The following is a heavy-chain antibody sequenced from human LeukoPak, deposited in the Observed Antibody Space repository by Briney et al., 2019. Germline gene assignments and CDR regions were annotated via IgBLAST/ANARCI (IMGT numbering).Heavy chain of an antibody. CDR1: GFTFDDYA. CDR2: ISWNSGRM. J-gene: IGHJ4*02. Sequence: PGRSLRLSCAASGFTFDDYAIHWVRQAPGKGLEWVSSISWNSGRMDYADSVKGRFTISRDNAKNSLYLQMNSLRVEDMALYYCAKDVNYSPSGTFDYWGQGTLVTVSS. D-gene: IGHD3-10*01. V-gene: IGHV3-9*03. CDR3: AKDVNYSPSGTFDY.